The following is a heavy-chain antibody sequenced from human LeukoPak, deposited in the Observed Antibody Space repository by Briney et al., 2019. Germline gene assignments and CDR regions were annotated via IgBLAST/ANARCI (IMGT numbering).Heavy chain of an antibody. Sequence: PGGSLRLSCAASGFTFSSYEMNWVRQAPGKGLEWVSYISSSGSTIYYADSVKGRFTISRDNSMNTLYLQMNSLRAEDTAVYYCAKVRWGSDNALDSWGQGTLVTGSS. CDR1: GFTFSSYE. CDR3: AKVRWGSDNALDS. D-gene: IGHD3-16*01. J-gene: IGHJ4*02. CDR2: ISSSGSTI. V-gene: IGHV3-48*03.